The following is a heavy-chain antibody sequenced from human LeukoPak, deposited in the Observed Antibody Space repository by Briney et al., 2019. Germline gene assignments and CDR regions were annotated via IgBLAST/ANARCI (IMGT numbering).Heavy chain of an antibody. Sequence: PSETLSLTCAVSGYSISSGCYWGWIRQPPGKGLEWIGYIYYSGSTNYNPSLKSRVTISVDTSKNQFSLKLSSVTAADTAVYYCAVGEWEYYFDYWGQGTLVTVSS. CDR3: AVGEWEYYFDY. J-gene: IGHJ4*02. D-gene: IGHD3-16*01. V-gene: IGHV4-61*01. CDR2: IYYSGST. CDR1: GYSISSGCY.